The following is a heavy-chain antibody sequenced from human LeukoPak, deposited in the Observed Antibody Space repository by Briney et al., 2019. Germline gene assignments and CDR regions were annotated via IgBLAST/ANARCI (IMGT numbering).Heavy chain of an antibody. V-gene: IGHV1-2*02. Sequence: ASVKVSCKASGYTFTGYYMHWVRRAPGQGLEWMGWINPNSGGTNYAQKFQGRVTMTRDTSISTAYMELSRLRSDDTAVYYCARDSGGSSWYSDYWGQGTLVTVSS. CDR1: GYTFTGYY. D-gene: IGHD6-13*01. CDR2: INPNSGGT. J-gene: IGHJ4*02. CDR3: ARDSGGSSWYSDY.